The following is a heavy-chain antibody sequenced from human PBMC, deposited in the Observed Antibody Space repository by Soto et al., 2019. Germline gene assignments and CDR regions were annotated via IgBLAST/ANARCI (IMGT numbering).Heavy chain of an antibody. J-gene: IGHJ5*02. CDR2: ISGSDSRT. V-gene: IGHV3-23*01. CDR3: AKSLDLHYKNLFDP. Sequence: GGSLRLSCAASGFTFSSAAMNWVRQAPGKGLEWVSIISGSDSRTYYADSVKGRFTISRDNSKNTLYLDMNSLRAEDTAVYYCAKSLDLHYKNLFDPWGQGSLVTVSS. D-gene: IGHD4-4*01. CDR1: GFTFSSAA.